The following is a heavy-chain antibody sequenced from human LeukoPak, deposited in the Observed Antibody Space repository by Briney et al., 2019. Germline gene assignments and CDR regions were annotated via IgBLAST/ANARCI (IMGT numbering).Heavy chain of an antibody. CDR3: ARIYYDYVWGSHHYFDY. CDR2: IYSSGST. J-gene: IGHJ4*02. Sequence: PGGSLRLSCAASGFTFTTYWMSWVRQAPGKGLEWVSVIYSSGSTYYADSVKDRFTISRDNFKNMLYLQMNSLRAEDTAVYYCARIYYDYVWGSHHYFDYWGQGTLVTVSS. CDR1: GFTFTTYW. V-gene: IGHV3-66*01. D-gene: IGHD3-16*02.